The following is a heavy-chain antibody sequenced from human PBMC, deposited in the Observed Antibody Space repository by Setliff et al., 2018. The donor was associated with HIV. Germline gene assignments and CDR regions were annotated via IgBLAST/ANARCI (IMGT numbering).Heavy chain of an antibody. CDR1: GGTFGSYA. D-gene: IGHD2-21*02. CDR2: IIPMFDTA. V-gene: IGHV1-69*13. CDR3: ARDLGGDDSRYWYFDV. J-gene: IGHJ2*01. Sequence: SVKVSCKASGGTFGSYAISWVRQAPGQGLEWMGGIIPMFDTANYAERFHGRVTMTADESTSTVYMELSRLRPEDTAVYYCARDLGGDDSRYWYFDVWGRGTLVTVSS.